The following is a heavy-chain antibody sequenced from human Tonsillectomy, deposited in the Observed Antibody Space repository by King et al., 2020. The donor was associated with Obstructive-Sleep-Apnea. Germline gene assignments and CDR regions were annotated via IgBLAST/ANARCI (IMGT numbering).Heavy chain of an antibody. CDR2: ISGSGGGA. CDR1: RFTFSSYA. CDR3: AKDHTLLSGYGMDV. V-gene: IGHV3-23*04. J-gene: IGHJ6*02. Sequence: VQLVQSGGGLVQPGGSLRLSCAASRFTFSSYAMSWVRQAPGKGLEWVSGISGSGGGAYYTDPVKGRFTISRDNSKNTLYLQMNSLRAEDTGVYYCAKDHTLLSGYGMDVWGQGTTVTVSS. D-gene: IGHD2/OR15-2a*01.